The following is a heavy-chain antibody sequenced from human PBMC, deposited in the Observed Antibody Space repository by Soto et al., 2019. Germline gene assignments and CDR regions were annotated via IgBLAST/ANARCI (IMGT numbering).Heavy chain of an antibody. D-gene: IGHD3-10*01. CDR2: IYYSGST. V-gene: IGHV4-31*03. Sequence: PSETLCITCTFSGGSISSGGYSWSWIRQHPGKGLEWIGYIYYSGSTYYNPSLKSRVTISVDTSKNQFSLKLSSVTAADTAVYYCARDARGGNWFDPWGQGTLVTVSS. CDR3: ARDARGGNWFDP. CDR1: GGSISSGGYS. J-gene: IGHJ5*02.